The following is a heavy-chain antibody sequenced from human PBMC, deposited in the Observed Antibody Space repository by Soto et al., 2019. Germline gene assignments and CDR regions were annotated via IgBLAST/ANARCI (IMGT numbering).Heavy chain of an antibody. CDR3: ARDVPVGVGLPIYRVGYFDP. Sequence: QVQLQESGPGLVKLSETLSLTCSVSGGSVSSCSYYWSWIRQPPVKGLEWIGFVYYSGSTQYNPSVPRRDAISVDLSSNQYSLRLPSVTAADTDVYYCARDVPVGVGLPIYRVGYFDPWGHRILVTVS. CDR2: VYYSGST. V-gene: IGHV4-61*01. CDR1: GGSVSSCSYY. D-gene: IGHD3-3*01. J-gene: IGHJ5*02.